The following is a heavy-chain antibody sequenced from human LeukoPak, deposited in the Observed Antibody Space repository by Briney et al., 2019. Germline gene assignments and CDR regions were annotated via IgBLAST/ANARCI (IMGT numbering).Heavy chain of an antibody. CDR1: GYTFTSYD. CDR3: ARGVGSSSLPAFDI. V-gene: IGHV1-8*01. J-gene: IGHJ3*02. Sequence: ASVKVSCKASGYTFTSYDINWVRQATGQGLEWMGWMNPNSGNTGYAQKFQGRVTMARNTSISTAYMELSSLRSEDTAVYYCARGVGSSSLPAFDIWGQGTMVTVSS. D-gene: IGHD6-6*01. CDR2: MNPNSGNT.